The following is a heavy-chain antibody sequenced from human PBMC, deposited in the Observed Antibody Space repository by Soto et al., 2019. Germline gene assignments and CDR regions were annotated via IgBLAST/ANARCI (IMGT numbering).Heavy chain of an antibody. CDR3: ASRHSSPYFDY. Sequence: PSETLSLTCTVSGDSISSGDYYWSWIRQPPGKGLEWIGSIYYSGSTYYNPSLKSRVTISVDTSKNQFSLKLNSVTAADTAVYYCASRHSSPYFDYWGQGTLVTVSS. CDR1: GDSISSGDYY. CDR2: IYYSGST. J-gene: IGHJ4*02. V-gene: IGHV4-30-4*01. D-gene: IGHD6-13*01.